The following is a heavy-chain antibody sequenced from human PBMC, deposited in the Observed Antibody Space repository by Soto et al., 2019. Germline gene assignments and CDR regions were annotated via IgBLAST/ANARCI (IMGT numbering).Heavy chain of an antibody. D-gene: IGHD4-17*01. J-gene: IGHJ4*02. V-gene: IGHV3-74*01. CDR3: ASSARGSYGDYS. CDR2: INSDRSST. CDR1: GFTFSNYW. Sequence: EAHLVESGGGLVQPGGSLRLSCAASGFTFSNYWIHWVRQAPGKGLVWVSRINSDRSSTNYADSVKGRFTISRDNAKNTVYLQMNSLRAEDTAMFYCASSARGSYGDYSWGQGTLVTVSP.